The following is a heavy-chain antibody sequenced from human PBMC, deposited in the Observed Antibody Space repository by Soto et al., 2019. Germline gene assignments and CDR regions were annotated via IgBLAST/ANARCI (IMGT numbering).Heavy chain of an antibody. CDR2: IIPIFGTT. Sequence: QIQLVQSGAEVKKPGSSVKISCKASGGTFSSYAINWVRQAPGQGLEWMGGIIPIFGTTNYAQKFQGRVTVTADDSTTTAYIVLNSLRSEDTAMYYCARSYGSGTYGSLDPWGQGTLVTVSS. CDR3: ARSYGSGTYGSLDP. CDR1: GGTFSSYA. J-gene: IGHJ5*02. V-gene: IGHV1-69*01. D-gene: IGHD3-10*01.